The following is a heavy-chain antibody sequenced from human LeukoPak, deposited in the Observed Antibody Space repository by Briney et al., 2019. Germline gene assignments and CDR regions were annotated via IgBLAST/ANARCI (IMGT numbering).Heavy chain of an antibody. CDR3: ASGGGYSYGRGYFDL. V-gene: IGHV4-59*01. CDR2: IYYSGST. Sequence: SETLSLTCSVSDDSITMYYWTWIRQPPGKGLEWIGYIYYSGSTNYNPSLKSRVTISVDTSKNQFSLKLSSVTAADTAVYYCASGGGYSYGRGYFDLWGRGTLVTVSS. CDR1: DDSITMYY. D-gene: IGHD5-18*01. J-gene: IGHJ2*01.